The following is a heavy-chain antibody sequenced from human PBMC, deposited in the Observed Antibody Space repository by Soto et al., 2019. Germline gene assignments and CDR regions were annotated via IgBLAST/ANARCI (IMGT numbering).Heavy chain of an antibody. CDR1: GFSLSTSGMC. J-gene: IGHJ3*02. D-gene: IGHD2-21*02. Sequence: SGPTLVNPTQTLTLTCTFSGFSLSTSGMCVSWIRQPPGKALEWLARIDWDDDKYYSTSLKTRLTISKDTSKNQVVLTMTDMDPVDTATYYCARIKRAPSTASDAFDIWGQGTMVTVSS. CDR2: IDWDDDK. CDR3: ARIKRAPSTASDAFDI. V-gene: IGHV2-70*11.